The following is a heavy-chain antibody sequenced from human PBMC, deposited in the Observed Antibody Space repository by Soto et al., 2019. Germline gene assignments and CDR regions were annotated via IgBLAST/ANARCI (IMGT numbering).Heavy chain of an antibody. J-gene: IGHJ5*02. V-gene: IGHV4-59*11. CDR3: AREIRHYYDSSGSLAWFDP. CDR1: GGSISSHY. D-gene: IGHD3-22*01. Sequence: TSETLSLTCTVSGGSISSHYWSWIRQPPGKGLEWIGYIYYSGSTNYNPSLKSRVTISVDTSKNQFSLKLSSVTAADTAVYYCAREIRHYYDSSGSLAWFDPWGQGTLVTVSS. CDR2: IYYSGST.